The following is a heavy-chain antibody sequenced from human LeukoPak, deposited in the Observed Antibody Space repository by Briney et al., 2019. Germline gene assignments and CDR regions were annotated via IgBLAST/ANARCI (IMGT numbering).Heavy chain of an antibody. V-gene: IGHV3-23*01. D-gene: IGHD3-10*01. CDR2: ISGSGGST. CDR1: GFTFSSYA. CDR3: AKTGPQWFGELLAYFDY. J-gene: IGHJ4*02. Sequence: GGSLRLSCAASGFTFSSYAMSWVRQAPGKGLEWVSAISGSGGSTYYADSVKGRFTISRDNSKNTLYLQMNSLRAEDTAVYYCAKTGPQWFGELLAYFDYWGQGTQVTVSS.